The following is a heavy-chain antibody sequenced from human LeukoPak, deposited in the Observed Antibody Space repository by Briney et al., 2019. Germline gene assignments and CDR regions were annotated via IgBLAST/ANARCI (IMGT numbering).Heavy chain of an antibody. Sequence: ASVKVSCKASGYTFTGYYMHWVRQAPGQGLEWMGWINPNSGGTNYAQKFQDRVTMTRDTSISTAYMELSRLRSDDTAVYYCAREVIGGYSYGSDYWGQGTLVTVSS. J-gene: IGHJ4*02. D-gene: IGHD5-18*01. CDR2: INPNSGGT. V-gene: IGHV1-2*02. CDR3: AREVIGGYSYGSDY. CDR1: GYTFTGYY.